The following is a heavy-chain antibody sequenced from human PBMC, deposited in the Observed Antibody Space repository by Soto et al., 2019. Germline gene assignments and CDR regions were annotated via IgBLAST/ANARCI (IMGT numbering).Heavy chain of an antibody. J-gene: IGHJ4*02. CDR2: IIPIFGTA. CDR1: GGTFSIYA. CDR3: ARGVAGSPHRFDY. Sequence: EASVKVSCKASGGTFSIYAIIWVRQAPGQGPEWMGGIIPIFGTANYAQKFQGRVTITADESTSTAYMELSSLRSEDTAVYYCARGVAGSPHRFDYWGQGTLVTVSS. V-gene: IGHV1-69*13. D-gene: IGHD2-15*01.